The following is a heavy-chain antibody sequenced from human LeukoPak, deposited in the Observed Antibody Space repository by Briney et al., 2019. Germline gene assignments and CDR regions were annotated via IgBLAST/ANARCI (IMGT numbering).Heavy chain of an antibody. J-gene: IGHJ4*02. CDR2: IYPGDSDT. V-gene: IGHV5-51*01. Sequence: GGSLQISCQGSGSSFTSYWIGWVRQVPGKGLEWMGIIYPGDSDTRYSPSFQGQVTISADKSISTAYLQWSSLKASDTAMYYCARVVAAAGSFYYFDYWGQGTLVTVSS. CDR1: GSSFTSYW. CDR3: ARVVAAAGSFYYFDY. D-gene: IGHD6-13*01.